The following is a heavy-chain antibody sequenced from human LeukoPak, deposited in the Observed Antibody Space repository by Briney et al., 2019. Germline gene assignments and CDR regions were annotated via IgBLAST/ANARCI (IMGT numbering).Heavy chain of an antibody. Sequence: ASVKVSCKASGYTFTSYAMNWVRQAPGQGLEWMGWINTNTGNPTYAQGFTGRFVFSLDTSVSTAYLQISSLKAEDTAVYYCAREGEYYGSGSYYTNYFDYWGQGTLVTVSS. CDR1: GYTFTSYA. D-gene: IGHD3-10*01. CDR2: INTNTGNP. CDR3: AREGEYYGSGSYYTNYFDY. V-gene: IGHV7-4-1*02. J-gene: IGHJ4*02.